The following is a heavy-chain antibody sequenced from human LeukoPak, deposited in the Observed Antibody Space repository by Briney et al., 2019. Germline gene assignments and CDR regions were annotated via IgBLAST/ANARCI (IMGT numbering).Heavy chain of an antibody. CDR3: ARDRGLRAYYFDY. Sequence: ASVKVSCKASGYTFTGYYMHWVRQAPGQGLEWMGWINPNSGGTNYAQKFQGRVTMTRDTSISTAYMELSRLRSDDTAVYYCARDRGLRAYYFDYWGQGTLGTVSS. CDR2: INPNSGGT. J-gene: IGHJ4*02. CDR1: GYTFTGYY. V-gene: IGHV1-2*02. D-gene: IGHD3-10*01.